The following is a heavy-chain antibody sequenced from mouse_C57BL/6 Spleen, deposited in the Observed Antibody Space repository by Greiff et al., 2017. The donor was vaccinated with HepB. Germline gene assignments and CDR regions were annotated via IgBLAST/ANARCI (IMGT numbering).Heavy chain of an antibody. J-gene: IGHJ3*01. V-gene: IGHV1-62-2*01. CDR3: ARHEREGRYYGNYEAWFAN. D-gene: IGHD2-1*01. CDR1: GYTFTEYT. CDR2: FYPGSGSI. Sequence: VQLQQSGAELVKPGASVKLSCKASGYTFTEYTIHWVKQRSGQGLEWLGWFYPGSGSIKYNEKFKDKATLTADKSSSTVYMELSRLTSEDSAVYVCARHEREGRYYGNYEAWFANWGQGTLVTVSA.